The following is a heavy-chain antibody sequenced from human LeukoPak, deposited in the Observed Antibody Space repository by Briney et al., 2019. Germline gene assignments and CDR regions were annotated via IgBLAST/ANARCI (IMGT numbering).Heavy chain of an antibody. CDR1: GGSITSYY. J-gene: IGHJ1*01. D-gene: IGHD2-15*01. Sequence: PSETLSLTCTVSGGSITSYYWTWIRQPPGKGLEWIGYIYHSGTTNYNPSLKSRVTISADTSKNQFSLKLSSVTAADTAVYYCAQKAPYSPGYSQDWGQGTLVTVS. CDR3: AQKAPYSPGYSQD. CDR2: IYHSGTT. V-gene: IGHV4-59*01.